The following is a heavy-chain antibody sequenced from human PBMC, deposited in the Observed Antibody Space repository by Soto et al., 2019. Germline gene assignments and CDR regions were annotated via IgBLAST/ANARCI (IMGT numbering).Heavy chain of an antibody. CDR3: AREKTSYGMDV. Sequence: QVQLVQSGAEVKKPGASVKVSCKASGYTFTSYDINWVRQATGQGLEGLGWMNPNSGNTGHAQKFQGRVTMTRNTSISTAYMELSSLRSADTSVYYCAREKTSYGMDVWGQGTTVTVSS. CDR1: GYTFTSYD. CDR2: MNPNSGNT. V-gene: IGHV1-8*01. J-gene: IGHJ6*02.